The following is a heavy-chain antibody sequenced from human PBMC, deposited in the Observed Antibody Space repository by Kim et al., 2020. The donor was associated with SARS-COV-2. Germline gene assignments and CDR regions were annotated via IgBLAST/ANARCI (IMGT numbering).Heavy chain of an antibody. D-gene: IGHD1-20*01. Sequence: SETLSLTCTVSGGSISSTSYYWGWIRQPPGKGLEWIGSIYYGGRTYYNPSLKSRVIISVDTSKNQFSLKVSSVTAADTAVYYCARRVDNPHYYYFGMDVWGQGSTVTVSS. V-gene: IGHV4-39*01. CDR2: IYYGGRT. CDR3: ARRVDNPHYYYFGMDV. CDR1: GGSISSTSYY. J-gene: IGHJ6*02.